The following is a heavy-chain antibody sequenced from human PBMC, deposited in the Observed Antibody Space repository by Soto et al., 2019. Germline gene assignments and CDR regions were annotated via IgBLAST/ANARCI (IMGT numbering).Heavy chain of an antibody. J-gene: IGHJ4*02. Sequence: EVQLLESGGGLVQPGGSLRLSCAASGFTFSSYAITWVRQAPGGGLQWVSSISGSGESTFHAGSVKGRFTISRDNSKTTLTLQMNSLRAEDTAIYDCAKYSSYWDEDYWGQGTLVTVSS. CDR1: GFTFSSYA. D-gene: IGHD3-22*01. CDR3: AKYSSYWDEDY. CDR2: ISGSGEST. V-gene: IGHV3-23*01.